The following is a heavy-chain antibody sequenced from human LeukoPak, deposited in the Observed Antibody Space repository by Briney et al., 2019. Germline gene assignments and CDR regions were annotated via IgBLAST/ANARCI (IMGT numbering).Heavy chain of an antibody. CDR3: ARVANGDYAVYCFDY. D-gene: IGHD4-17*01. Sequence: ASVKVSCKASGYSFTSYYMHWVRQAPGQGLEWMGFINPSGSSAAYAQKFQGRLTMTGDMFTSTDYMELTSLTSDDTAVYYCARVANGDYAVYCFDYWGQGTLVTVSS. J-gene: IGHJ4*02. CDR2: INPSGSSA. V-gene: IGHV1-46*01. CDR1: GYSFTSYY.